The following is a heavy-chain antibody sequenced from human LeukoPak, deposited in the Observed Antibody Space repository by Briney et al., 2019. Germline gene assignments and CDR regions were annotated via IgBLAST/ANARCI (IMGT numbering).Heavy chain of an antibody. V-gene: IGHV5-51*01. Sequence: GESLKISCKGPGYSFTRYWIGWVRQMPGKGLEWMGIIYPGDSDTRYSPSFQGQVTISADKSITTASLQWSSLKASDTAMYYCALGMYSSGWRFDYWGQGTLVTVSS. CDR1: GYSFTRYW. CDR2: IYPGDSDT. D-gene: IGHD6-19*01. CDR3: ALGMYSSGWRFDY. J-gene: IGHJ4*02.